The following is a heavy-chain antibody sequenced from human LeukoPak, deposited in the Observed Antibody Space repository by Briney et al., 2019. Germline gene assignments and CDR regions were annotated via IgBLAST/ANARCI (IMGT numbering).Heavy chain of an antibody. J-gene: IGHJ6*02. CDR2: ISGSGGST. CDR1: GFTFSSYA. CDR3: AKRYGDYYYYYYGMDV. Sequence: GGSLRLSCAASGFTFSSYAMSWVRQAPGKGLEWVSAISGSGGSTYYADSVKGRFTISRDNSKNTLYLQMNSLRAEDTAVYYCAKRYGDYYYYYYGMDVWGQGTTATVSS. D-gene: IGHD4-17*01. V-gene: IGHV3-23*01.